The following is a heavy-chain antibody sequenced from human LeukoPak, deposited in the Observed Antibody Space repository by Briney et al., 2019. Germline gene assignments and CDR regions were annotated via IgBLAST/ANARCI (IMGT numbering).Heavy chain of an antibody. J-gene: IGHJ4*02. Sequence: GGSLRLSCAASGFTFSSYGIHWVRQAPGKGLEWVAFIRYDGSNKYYADSVKGRFTISRDNSKNTLYLQMNSLRAEDTAVYYCAKGYCSSTSCYGFDYWGQGTLVTVSS. CDR2: IRYDGSNK. CDR1: GFTFSSYG. V-gene: IGHV3-30*02. D-gene: IGHD2-2*01. CDR3: AKGYCSSTSCYGFDY.